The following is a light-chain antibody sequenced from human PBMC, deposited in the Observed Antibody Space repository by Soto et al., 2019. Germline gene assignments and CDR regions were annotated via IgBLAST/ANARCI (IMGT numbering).Light chain of an antibody. CDR1: QSVSSSY. Sequence: EIVLTQSPGTLSLSPGERATLSCRASQSVSSSYLAWYQQKPGQAPRLLIYGASSRATGIPDRFSGSGSGTDFTLTISRLEPEDFAVYYCQQRSNWPPEITFGQGTLLEI. CDR2: GAS. CDR3: QQRSNWPPEIT. J-gene: IGKJ5*01. V-gene: IGKV3D-20*02.